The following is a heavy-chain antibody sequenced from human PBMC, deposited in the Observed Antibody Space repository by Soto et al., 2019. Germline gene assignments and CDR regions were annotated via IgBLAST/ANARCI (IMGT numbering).Heavy chain of an antibody. J-gene: IGHJ4*02. D-gene: IGHD3-16*01. Sequence: SETLSLTCTVSGGSTSSDNYWSWIRQPPGKGLEWIGHIYYSGNTDYNPSLKSRLAISIDTSKNQFSLKLSSVTAADTAVYFCAREGGESSDGLYYFDSWGQRSLVTVSS. CDR3: AREGGESSDGLYYFDS. V-gene: IGHV4-30-4*01. CDR2: IYYSGNT. CDR1: GGSTSSDNY.